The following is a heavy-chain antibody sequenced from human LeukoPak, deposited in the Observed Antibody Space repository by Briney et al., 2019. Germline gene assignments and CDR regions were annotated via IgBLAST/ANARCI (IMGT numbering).Heavy chain of an antibody. CDR1: GFTFSDYG. D-gene: IGHD2-2*01. V-gene: IGHV3-74*01. Sequence: GGSLRLSCAASGFTFSDYGMHWVRQAPGKGLVWVSRISNDGSTTTYADSVRGRFTISRDNAKNTLYLQMNSLRAEDTAVYYCARDCGSTGCDYWGQGTLVTVSS. CDR3: ARDCGSTGCDY. J-gene: IGHJ4*02. CDR2: ISNDGSTT.